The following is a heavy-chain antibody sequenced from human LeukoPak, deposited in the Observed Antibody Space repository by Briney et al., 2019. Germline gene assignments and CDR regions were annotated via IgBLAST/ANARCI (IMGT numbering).Heavy chain of an antibody. CDR3: ARDPLITMVRGVKGMDV. Sequence: PGGSLRLSCAASGFTFSSYAVHWVRQAPGKGLEWVAVISYDGSNKYYADSVKGRFTISRDNSKNTLYLQMNSLRAEDTAVYYCARDPLITMVRGVKGMDVWGQGTTVTVSS. V-gene: IGHV3-30-3*01. D-gene: IGHD3-10*01. J-gene: IGHJ6*02. CDR1: GFTFSSYA. CDR2: ISYDGSNK.